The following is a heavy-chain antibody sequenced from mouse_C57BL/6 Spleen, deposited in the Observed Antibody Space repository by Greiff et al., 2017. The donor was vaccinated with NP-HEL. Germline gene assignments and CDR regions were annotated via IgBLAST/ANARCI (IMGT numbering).Heavy chain of an antibody. V-gene: IGHV1-59*01. CDR2: IDPSDSYT. CDR1: GYTFTSYW. D-gene: IGHD1-1*01. Sequence: QVQLKQPGAELVRPGTSVKLSCKASGYTFTSYWMHWVKQRPGQGLEWIGVIDPSDSYTNYNQKFKGKATLTVDTSSSTAYMQLSSLTSEDSAVYYCARRAITTVVPFDYWGQGTTLTVSS. J-gene: IGHJ2*01. CDR3: ARRAITTVVPFDY.